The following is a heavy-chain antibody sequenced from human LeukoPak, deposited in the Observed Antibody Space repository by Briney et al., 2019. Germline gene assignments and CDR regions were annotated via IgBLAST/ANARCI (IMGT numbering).Heavy chain of an antibody. D-gene: IGHD2-21*02. CDR3: ASLVVVTAVFDY. CDR2: VNHSGST. J-gene: IGHJ4*02. CDR1: GGSFSGYY. Sequence: IPSETLSLTCAVYGGSFSGYYWSWIRQPPGKGLEWIGEVNHSGSTNYNPSLKSRVTISVDTSKNQFSLKLSSVTAADTAVYYCASLVVVTAVFDYWGQGTLVTVSS. V-gene: IGHV4-34*01.